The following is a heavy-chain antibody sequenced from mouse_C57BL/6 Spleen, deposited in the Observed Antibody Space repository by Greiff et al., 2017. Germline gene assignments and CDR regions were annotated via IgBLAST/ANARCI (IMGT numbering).Heavy chain of an antibody. CDR3: ATWDY. J-gene: IGHJ2*01. CDR2: IDPSDSYT. Sequence: VQLQQPGAELVRPGTSVKLSCKASGYTFTSYWMHWVKQRPGQGLEWIGVIDPSDSYTNYNQKFKGKATLTVDTSSSTAYMQLSSLTSEDSAVYYCATWDYWGQGTTLTVSS. CDR1: GYTFTSYW. V-gene: IGHV1-59*01.